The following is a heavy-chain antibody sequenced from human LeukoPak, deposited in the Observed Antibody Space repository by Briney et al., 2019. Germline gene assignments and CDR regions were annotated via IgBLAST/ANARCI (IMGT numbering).Heavy chain of an antibody. V-gene: IGHV4-4*02. CDR3: AGLVGRYSSGLYYYYFDY. D-gene: IGHD3-22*01. CDR2: MYLSGTT. J-gene: IGHJ4*02. Sequence: WVRQPPGKGLEWIGEMYLSGTTHSNPSVKSRVTISIDKSKNQFFLNLSSVTAADTAVYYCAGLVGRYSSGLYYYYFDYWGQGTLVTVSS.